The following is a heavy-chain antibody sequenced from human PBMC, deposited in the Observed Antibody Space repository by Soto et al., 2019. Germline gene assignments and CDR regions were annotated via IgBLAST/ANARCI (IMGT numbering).Heavy chain of an antibody. D-gene: IGHD6-13*01. CDR3: AKALGQAAAGTTFDY. Sequence: PGGSLRLSCAASGFTFSSYAMSWVRQAPGKGLEWVSAISGSGGSTYYADSVKGRFTISRDNSKNTLYLQMNNLRAEDTAVYYCAKALGQAAAGTTFDYWGQGTLVTVSS. V-gene: IGHV3-23*01. CDR2: ISGSGGST. J-gene: IGHJ4*02. CDR1: GFTFSSYA.